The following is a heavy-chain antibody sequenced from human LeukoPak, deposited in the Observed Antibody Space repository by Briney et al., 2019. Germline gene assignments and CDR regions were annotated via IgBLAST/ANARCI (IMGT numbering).Heavy chain of an antibody. Sequence: SETLSLTCTVSGGSISRYYWSWIRQPPGKGLEWIGYIYYSGSTNYNPSLKSRVTISVDTSKNQFSLKLSSVTAADTAVYYCARSHLSPLFDYWGQGTLVTVSS. CDR1: GGSISRYY. V-gene: IGHV4-59*08. CDR2: IYYSGST. CDR3: ARSHLSPLFDY. J-gene: IGHJ4*02.